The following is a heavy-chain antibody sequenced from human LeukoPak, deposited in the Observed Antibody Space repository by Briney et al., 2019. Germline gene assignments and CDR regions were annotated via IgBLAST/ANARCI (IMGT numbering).Heavy chain of an antibody. V-gene: IGHV4-39*07. CDR2: IYYSGST. CDR3: ARSGSGYLRYYFDY. CDR1: GGSISSSSYY. J-gene: IGHJ4*02. D-gene: IGHD5-12*01. Sequence: SETPSLTCTVSGGSISSSSYYWGWIRQPPGKGLEWIGSIYYSGSTNYNPSLKSRVTMSVDTSKNQFSLKLSSVTAADTAVYYCARSGSGYLRYYFDYWGQGTLVTVSS.